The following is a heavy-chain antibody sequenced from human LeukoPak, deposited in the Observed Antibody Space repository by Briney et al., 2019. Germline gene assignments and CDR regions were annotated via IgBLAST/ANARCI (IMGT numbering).Heavy chain of an antibody. V-gene: IGHV4-39*01. CDR1: GGSISSSSYY. D-gene: IGHD4-17*01. Sequence: PSETLSLTCTVSGGSISSSSYYWGWIRQPPGKGLEWIGSIYYSGSTYYNPSLKSRVTISVDTSKNQFSLKLSSVTAADTAVYYCARVTTVTFSFYYYYYMDVWGKGTTVTVSS. CDR3: ARVTTVTFSFYYYYYMDV. J-gene: IGHJ6*03. CDR2: IYYSGST.